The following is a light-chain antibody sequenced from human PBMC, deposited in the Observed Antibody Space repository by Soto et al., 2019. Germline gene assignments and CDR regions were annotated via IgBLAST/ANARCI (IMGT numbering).Light chain of an antibody. Sequence: DIVMTQSPDSLAVSLGERATINFKSSQSVLSSSNNENYLAWYQQKPRQPPKLLISWASTRDSVVPDRFSGSGCGTHFILTVSSLQAEDVAGDYCQQYYTAPFTFGPGTKADIK. CDR1: QSVLSSSNNENY. CDR2: WAS. V-gene: IGKV4-1*01. CDR3: QQYYTAPFT. J-gene: IGKJ3*01.